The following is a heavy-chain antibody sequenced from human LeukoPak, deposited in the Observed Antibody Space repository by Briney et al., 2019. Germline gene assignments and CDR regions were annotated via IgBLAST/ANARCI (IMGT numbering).Heavy chain of an antibody. CDR2: IKQDGSKK. CDR3: AKGDRFKNAATNWFDP. V-gene: IGHV3-7*03. D-gene: IGHD2-15*01. J-gene: IGHJ5*02. CDR1: GFPFSSYW. Sequence: PGGSLRLSCVASGFPFSSYWMTWVRQAPGKGLEWVANIKQDGSKKSYVDSVKGRFTISRDNAKNSLYLQMNSLRAEDTAVYYCAKGDRFKNAATNWFDPWGQGTLVTVSS.